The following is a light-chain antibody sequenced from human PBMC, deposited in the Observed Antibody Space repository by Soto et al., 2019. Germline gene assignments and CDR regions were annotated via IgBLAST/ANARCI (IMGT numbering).Light chain of an antibody. V-gene: IGKV3-20*01. CDR1: QSVSSY. CDR2: GAS. CDR3: QQYGSSGT. J-gene: IGKJ1*01. Sequence: EIVLTHSPATLSLSPGEIATLSCRASQSVSSYLAWYQQKPGQAPRLLIYGASSRATGIPDRFSGSGSGTDFNLTISRLEPEDFAVYYCQQYGSSGTFGQGTKVDIK.